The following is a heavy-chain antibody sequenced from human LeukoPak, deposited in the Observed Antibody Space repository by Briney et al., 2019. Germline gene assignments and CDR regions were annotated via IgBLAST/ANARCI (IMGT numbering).Heavy chain of an antibody. V-gene: IGHV4-39*01. J-gene: IGHJ4*02. Sequence: PSETLSLTCTVSGGSISSRSYYWGWIRQPPGKGLEWIGSIHYSGSTYYNPSLKSRVTVSADTPKNQFSLKLSSVTAAGTAVYYCASTTSGYWDYWGQGTLVTVSS. D-gene: IGHD3-22*01. CDR1: GGSISSRSYY. CDR3: ASTTSGYWDY. CDR2: IHYSGST.